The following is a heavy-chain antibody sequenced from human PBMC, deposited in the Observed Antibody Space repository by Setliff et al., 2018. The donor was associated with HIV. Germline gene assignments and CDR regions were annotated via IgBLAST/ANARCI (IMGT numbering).Heavy chain of an antibody. V-gene: IGHV1-18*01. D-gene: IGHD5-12*01. CDR3: ARDYSCYDLVSGF. CDR2: ISVYNGNT. J-gene: IGHJ4*02. CDR1: GYTFTNYG. Sequence: ASVKVSCKASGYTFTNYGISWARQAPGQGLEWMGWISVYNGNTNYAQNLQGRVTMTTDRSTTTAYMELRSLRSDDTAVYYCARDYSCYDLVSGFWGQGTLVTVSS.